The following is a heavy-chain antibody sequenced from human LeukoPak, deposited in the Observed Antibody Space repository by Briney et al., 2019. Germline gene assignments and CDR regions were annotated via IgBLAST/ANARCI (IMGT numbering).Heavy chain of an antibody. D-gene: IGHD2-2*01. Sequence: GGSLRLSCAASGFTFSSYAMSWVRQAPGKGLEWVSAVSGSGGSTYYADSVKGRFTISRDNSKYTLYLQMNSLRAEDTAVYYCAKGVVPAAIAWFDPWGQGTLVTVSS. CDR1: GFTFSSYA. CDR2: VSGSGGST. J-gene: IGHJ5*02. V-gene: IGHV3-23*01. CDR3: AKGVVPAAIAWFDP.